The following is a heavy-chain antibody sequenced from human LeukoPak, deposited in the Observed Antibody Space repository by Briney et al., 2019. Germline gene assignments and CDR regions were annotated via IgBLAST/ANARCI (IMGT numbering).Heavy chain of an antibody. V-gene: IGHV1-18*01. Sequence: ASVKVSCKASGYTFTSYGISWVQQAPGQGLEWMGWISAYNGNTNYAQKLQGRVTMTTDTSMSTAYMELRSLRSDDTAVYYCVRMPYSYGYFDYWGQGTLVTVSS. D-gene: IGHD5-18*01. CDR3: VRMPYSYGYFDY. J-gene: IGHJ4*02. CDR2: ISAYNGNT. CDR1: GYTFTSYG.